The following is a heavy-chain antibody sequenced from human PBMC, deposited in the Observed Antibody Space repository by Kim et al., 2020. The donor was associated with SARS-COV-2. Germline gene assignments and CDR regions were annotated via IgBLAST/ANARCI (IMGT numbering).Heavy chain of an antibody. CDR3: AKLLVMVYPGP. D-gene: IGHD2-8*01. CDR2: ISGSGGST. J-gene: IGHJ6*02. Sequence: GGSLRLSCAASGFTFSNYAMTWVRQAPGKGLEWVSAISGSGGSTYYADSVKGRFTISRDNSKSTLYLQMSSLRAEDTAIYFCAKLLVMVYPGPWGQGTTVTVSS. V-gene: IGHV3-23*01. CDR1: GFTFSNYA.